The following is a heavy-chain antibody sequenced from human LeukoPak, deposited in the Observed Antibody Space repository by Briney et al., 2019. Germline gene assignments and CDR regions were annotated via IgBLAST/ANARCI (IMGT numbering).Heavy chain of an antibody. CDR2: IYYSGST. Sequence: SQTLSLTCTVSGGSISGYYWNWIRQPPGKGLEWIGYIYYSGSTNYNPSLKSRVTMSLDTSKNQFSLKLSSVTAADTAVYHCARDSGSNFDYWGQGTLVTVSS. CDR1: GGSISGYY. V-gene: IGHV4-59*01. CDR3: ARDSGSNFDY. D-gene: IGHD2-15*01. J-gene: IGHJ4*02.